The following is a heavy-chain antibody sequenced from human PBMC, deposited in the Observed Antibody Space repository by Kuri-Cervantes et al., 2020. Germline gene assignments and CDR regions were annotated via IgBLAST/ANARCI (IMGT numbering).Heavy chain of an antibody. CDR1: GFTFSDYY. CDR2: ISGGGGGT. Sequence: GGSLRLSCAASGFTFSDYYMSWIRQAPGKGLEWVSAISGGGGGTYYADSVKGRFAISRDNSKNTLYLQMNSLRAEDTAVYYCAKGDYYDMSVKDGMDVWGQGTTVTVSS. J-gene: IGHJ6*02. D-gene: IGHD3-22*01. V-gene: IGHV3-23*01. CDR3: AKGDYYDMSVKDGMDV.